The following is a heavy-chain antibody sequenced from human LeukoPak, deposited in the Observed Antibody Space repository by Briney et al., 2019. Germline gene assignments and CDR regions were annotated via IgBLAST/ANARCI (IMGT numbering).Heavy chain of an antibody. CDR1: GYTFTSYY. V-gene: IGHV1-46*01. CDR3: ALVVPAAGNWFDP. CDR2: INPSGGST. J-gene: IGHJ5*02. Sequence: ASVKVSCKSSGYTFTSYYMHWVRQAPGQGLEWMGIINPSGGSTSYAQKFQGRVTMTRDTSTSTVYMELSSLRSEDTAVYYCALVVPAAGNWFDPWGQGTLVTVSS. D-gene: IGHD2-2*01.